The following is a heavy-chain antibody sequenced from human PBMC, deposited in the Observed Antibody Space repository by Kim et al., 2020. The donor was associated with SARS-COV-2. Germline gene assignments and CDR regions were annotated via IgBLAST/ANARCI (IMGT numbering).Heavy chain of an antibody. Sequence: SETLSLTCTVSGASISRSSNYWGWIRQPPGKGLEGIGSINYSGNTYYNLSLKSRVTISVASSKNQFSLKMRSVTAADTAVYYCARLVSENSAVEYWGQGTMVTVSS. V-gene: IGHV4-39*01. D-gene: IGHD6-19*01. J-gene: IGHJ4*02. CDR1: GASISRSSNY. CDR2: INYSGNT. CDR3: ARLVSENSAVEY.